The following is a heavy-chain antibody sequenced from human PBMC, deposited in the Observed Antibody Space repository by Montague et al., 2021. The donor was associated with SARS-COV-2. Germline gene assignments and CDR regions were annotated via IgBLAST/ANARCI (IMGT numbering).Heavy chain of an antibody. J-gene: IGHJ4*02. Sequence: SETLSLTCTVAGDSVSRSYWNWIRQSPGKGLEWIGNIYYYGSVNXXPSLKSRLSISLDTSKNQLSLTLTSVTAADTATYYCARQITMVRKPFDSWGQGTLVLVSS. CDR3: ARQITMVRKPFDS. CDR2: IYYYGSV. V-gene: IGHV4-59*08. CDR1: GDSVSRSY. D-gene: IGHD3-10*01.